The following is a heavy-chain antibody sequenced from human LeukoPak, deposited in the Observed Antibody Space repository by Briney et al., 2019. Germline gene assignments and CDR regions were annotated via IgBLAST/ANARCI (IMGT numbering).Heavy chain of an antibody. V-gene: IGHV4-59*08. CDR1: GASISSYY. D-gene: IGHD3-10*01. Sequence: SETLSLTCTVSGASISSYYWSWIRQPPGRGLKWIGYIYYTGSTDYNPSLKSRVTISLDTSKTQFSLKLSSVTAADTAVYYCARYRSSGSYYHFDYWGQGTLVTVSS. CDR3: ARYRSSGSYYHFDY. J-gene: IGHJ4*02. CDR2: IYYTGST.